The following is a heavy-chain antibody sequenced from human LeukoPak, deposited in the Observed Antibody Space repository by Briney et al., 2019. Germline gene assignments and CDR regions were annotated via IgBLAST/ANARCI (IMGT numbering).Heavy chain of an antibody. Sequence: PGGSLRLSCAASGITISNHWMTWVCQAPGKGLEWVANIKQDGSETYYVDSVKGRFTISRDNAKNSLFLQMNSLRAEDTAVYYCAGWAYSSSWYWIDYWGRGTLVTVSS. V-gene: IGHV3-7*01. J-gene: IGHJ4*02. D-gene: IGHD6-13*01. CDR2: IKQDGSET. CDR1: GITISNHW. CDR3: AGWAYSSSWYWIDY.